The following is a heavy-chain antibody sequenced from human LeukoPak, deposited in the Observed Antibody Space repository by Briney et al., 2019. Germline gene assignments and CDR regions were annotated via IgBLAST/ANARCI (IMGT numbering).Heavy chain of an antibody. V-gene: IGHV4-59*01. CDR2: FSYSGST. J-gene: IGHJ4*02. CDR1: GVSITSYY. CDR3: ARENYGDNSFDS. D-gene: IGHD4-17*01. Sequence: PSETLSLTCNVSGVSITSYYWSWIRQPPGKGREWIGYFSYSGSTKYNPSLESRVTISVDTSQNQFSLNLGSVTATDTAVYYCARENYGDNSFDSWGQGTLVTVSS.